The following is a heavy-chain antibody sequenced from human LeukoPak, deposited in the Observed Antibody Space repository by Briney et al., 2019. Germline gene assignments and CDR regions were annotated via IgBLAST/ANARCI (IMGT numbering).Heavy chain of an antibody. Sequence: SETLSLTCTVSGGSISSGSYYWSWIRQPAGKGLEWIGRIYTSGSTNYNPSLKSRVTISVDTSKNQFSLKLSSVTAADTAVYYCAREGRYFDWLHYYYYYYMDVWGKGTTVTVSS. CDR1: GGSISSGSYY. CDR3: AREGRYFDWLHYYYYYYMDV. J-gene: IGHJ6*03. D-gene: IGHD3-9*01. V-gene: IGHV4-61*02. CDR2: IYTSGST.